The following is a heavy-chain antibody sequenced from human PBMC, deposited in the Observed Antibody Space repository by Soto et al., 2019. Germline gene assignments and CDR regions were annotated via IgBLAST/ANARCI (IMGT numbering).Heavy chain of an antibody. V-gene: IGHV1-18*01. D-gene: IGHD2-15*01. CDR1: GYTFTTYG. J-gene: IGHJ4*02. CDR2: INGYNGDT. Sequence: QAQLVQSGAEVKNPGASVKVSCKASGYTFTTYGISWVRQAPGQGLEWMGWINGYNGDTNYAQKLQGRVTLTTDTSTSTAYMELRSLRSYDTAVYYCATDRAAATAFVYWGQGTLVTVSS. CDR3: ATDRAAATAFVY.